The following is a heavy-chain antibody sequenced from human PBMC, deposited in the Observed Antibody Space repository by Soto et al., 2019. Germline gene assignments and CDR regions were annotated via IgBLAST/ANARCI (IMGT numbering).Heavy chain of an antibody. V-gene: IGHV3-30*18. CDR3: AKGVVPAADELNADY. Sequence: PGGSLRLSCAASGFTFSSYGMHWVRQAPGKGLEWVAVISYDGSNKYYADSVKGRFTISRDNSKNTLYLQMNSLRAEDTAVYYCAKGVVPAADELNADYWGQGTLVTVSS. J-gene: IGHJ4*02. D-gene: IGHD2-2*01. CDR2: ISYDGSNK. CDR1: GFTFSSYG.